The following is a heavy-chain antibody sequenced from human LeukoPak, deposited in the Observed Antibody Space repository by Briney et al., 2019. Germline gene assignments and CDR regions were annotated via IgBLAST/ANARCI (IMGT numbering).Heavy chain of an antibody. D-gene: IGHD3-10*01. V-gene: IGHV4-39*01. CDR1: GGSISSSSYY. CDR2: IYYSGNT. CDR3: ARQVSITLTIGS. Sequence: PSETLSLTCTVSGGSISSSSYYWGWIRQPPGKGLEWIGSIYYSGNTYYNPSLKSRAIISVDTSKNQFSLKLTSVTAADTAVYYCARQVSITLTIGSWGQGTLVTVSS. J-gene: IGHJ4*02.